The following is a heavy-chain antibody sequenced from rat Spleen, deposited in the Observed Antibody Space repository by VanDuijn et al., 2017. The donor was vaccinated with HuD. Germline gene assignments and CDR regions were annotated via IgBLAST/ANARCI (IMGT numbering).Heavy chain of an antibody. CDR1: GFSLTSYT. CDR2: ISNIDDT. CDR3: SPLPGYNLDH. Sequence: VQLKESGPGLVQPSQTLSLTCTVSGFSLTSYTVSWVRQPPGKGLEWVASISNIDDTYYSDSVKGRFSISRDNAKSTLYLQMNSLRSEDTASYYCSPLPGYNLDHWGQGVMVTASS. J-gene: IGHJ2*01. D-gene: IGHD1-4*01. V-gene: IGHV5-31*01.